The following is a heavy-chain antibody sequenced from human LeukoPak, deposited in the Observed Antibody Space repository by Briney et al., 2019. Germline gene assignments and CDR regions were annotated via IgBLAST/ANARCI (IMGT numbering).Heavy chain of an antibody. D-gene: IGHD2-21*02. CDR3: ARYRPGSVVTVYDAFDI. J-gene: IGHJ3*02. CDR2: IYTSGST. Sequence: SETLSLTCTVSGGSISSYYWSWIWQPAGKGLEWIGRIYTSGSTNYNPSLKSRVTMSVDTSKNQFSLKLSSVTAADTAVYYCARYRPGSVVTVYDAFDIWGQGTMVTVSS. V-gene: IGHV4-4*07. CDR1: GGSISSYY.